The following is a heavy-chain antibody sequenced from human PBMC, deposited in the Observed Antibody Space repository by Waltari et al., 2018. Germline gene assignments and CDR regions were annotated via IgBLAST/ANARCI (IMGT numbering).Heavy chain of an antibody. CDR3: ARDRGGSYTNDY. CDR1: GCSISSYS. J-gene: IGHJ4*02. Sequence: QGQLQESGPGLVKPSETLSPTCTVSGCSISSYSWSWILQPAGKGLEWIGRIYTGGSTNYNPSLQSRVTMSVDTSKTQFSLKLSSVTAADTAVYYCARDRGGSYTNDYWGQGTLVTVSS. D-gene: IGHD1-26*01. CDR2: IYTGGST. V-gene: IGHV4-4*07.